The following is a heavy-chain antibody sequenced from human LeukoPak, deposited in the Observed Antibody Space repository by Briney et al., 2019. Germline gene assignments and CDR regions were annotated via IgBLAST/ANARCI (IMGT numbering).Heavy chain of an antibody. Sequence: PGGSLRLSCAASGFTFSSYAMSWVRQAPGKGLEWVSAISGSGGSTYYADSVKGRFTISRDNSKNTLYLQMNSLRAEDTAVYYCAKDPAYYDFWSGYLFDPWGQGTLVTVSS. D-gene: IGHD3-3*01. J-gene: IGHJ5*02. CDR1: GFTFSSYA. CDR3: AKDPAYYDFWSGYLFDP. V-gene: IGHV3-23*01. CDR2: ISGSGGST.